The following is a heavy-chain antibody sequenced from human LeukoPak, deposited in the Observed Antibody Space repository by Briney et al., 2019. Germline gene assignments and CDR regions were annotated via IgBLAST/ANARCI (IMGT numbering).Heavy chain of an antibody. CDR3: ARVDGSVDY. J-gene: IGHJ4*02. CDR1: GYTFTRYD. CDR2: INTKSGMT. Sequence: ASVKVFCKASGYTFTRYDINWVRQATGQGLEWMGWINTKSGMTGHAQKFQGRFTITKDTSISTVYMELSSLSSEDTAVYFCARVDGSVDYWGQGTLVTVSS. V-gene: IGHV1-8*03. D-gene: IGHD3-22*01.